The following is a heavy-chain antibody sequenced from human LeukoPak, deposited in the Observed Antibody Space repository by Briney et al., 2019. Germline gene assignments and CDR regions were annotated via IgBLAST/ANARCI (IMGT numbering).Heavy chain of an antibody. J-gene: IGHJ4*02. CDR3: AKAGDLLSFFDC. D-gene: IGHD3-10*01. V-gene: IGHV3-30*02. Sequence: PGGSLRLSCAASGITFSNYGIHWVRQAPGKGLEWVAFIRYDGSNKYYADSVKGRFTISRDNSKNTLFLQMNSLRAEDTAVYYCAKAGDLLSFFDCWGQGTLVTVSS. CDR1: GITFSNYG. CDR2: IRYDGSNK.